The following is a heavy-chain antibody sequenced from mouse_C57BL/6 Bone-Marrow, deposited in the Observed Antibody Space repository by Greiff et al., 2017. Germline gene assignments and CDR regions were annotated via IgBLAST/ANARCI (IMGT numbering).Heavy chain of an antibody. Sequence: VQLTQSGPELVKPGASVKISCKASGYSLTDYNMTWVKQSTGKSLEWIGVINPNYGTTSYNQKFKGKATLTVDQASSTAYMQLNSLTSEDSAVYYCARTGTLYYYAMDYWGQGTSVTVSS. J-gene: IGHJ4*01. CDR1: GYSLTDYN. CDR2: INPNYGTT. CDR3: ARTGTLYYYAMDY. D-gene: IGHD4-1*01. V-gene: IGHV1-39*01.